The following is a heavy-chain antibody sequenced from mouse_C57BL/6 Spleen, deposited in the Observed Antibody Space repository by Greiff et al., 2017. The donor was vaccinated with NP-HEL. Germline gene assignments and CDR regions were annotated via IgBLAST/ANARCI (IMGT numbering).Heavy chain of an antibody. J-gene: IGHJ4*01. CDR3: ARFWDDYAMDY. D-gene: IGHD4-1*01. CDR2: ISSGSSTI. V-gene: IGHV5-17*01. CDR1: GFTFSDYG. Sequence: EVKLVESGGGLVKPGGSLKLSCAASGFTFSDYGMHWVRQAPEKGLEWVAYISSGSSTIYYADTVKGRFTISRDNAKNTLVLQMTSLRSEDTAMYYCARFWDDYAMDYWGQGTSVTVSS.